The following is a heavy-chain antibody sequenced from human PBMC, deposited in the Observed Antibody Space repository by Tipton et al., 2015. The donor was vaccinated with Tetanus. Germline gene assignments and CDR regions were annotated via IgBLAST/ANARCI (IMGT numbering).Heavy chain of an antibody. J-gene: IGHJ5*02. D-gene: IGHD6-6*01. CDR3: ARDQGGGRVVRLNWFDP. Sequence: TLSLTCTVSGDSISSGPYSWSWIRQPPGKALEWIGSIYYSGSTFYHPSLQSRVTISVDTSKNQFSLKLTSVTAADTAVYFCARDQGGGRVVRLNWFDPWGQGTLVTVSS. CDR2: IYYSGST. CDR1: GDSISSGPYS. V-gene: IGHV4-39*07.